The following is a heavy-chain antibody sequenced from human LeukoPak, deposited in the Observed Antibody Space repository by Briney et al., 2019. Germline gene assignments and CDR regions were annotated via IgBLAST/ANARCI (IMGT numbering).Heavy chain of an antibody. CDR2: IYTSGST. D-gene: IGHD2-15*01. Sequence: SETLSLTCTVSGGSITSYYWSWIRQPAGKGLEWIGRIYTSGSTNYNPSLKSRVTMSLDTSKNQFSLKLSSVTAADTAVYYCARDPRLYCGGSCYFWFDPWGRGTLVTVSS. V-gene: IGHV4-4*07. CDR3: ARDPRLYCGGSCYFWFDP. J-gene: IGHJ5*02. CDR1: GGSITSYY.